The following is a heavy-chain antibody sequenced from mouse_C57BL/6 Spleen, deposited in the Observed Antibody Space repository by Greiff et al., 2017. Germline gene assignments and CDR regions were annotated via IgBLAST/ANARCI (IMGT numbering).Heavy chain of an antibody. D-gene: IGHD1-2*01. Sequence: QVQLQQSGAELVKPGASVKLSCKASGYTFTSYCMHWVKQRPGQGLEWIGMIHPNSGDTNYNEKFKGKATLTVDKSSSTAYMQLSRLTSEDSAVYYCARGGRQYYFDYWGQGTTLTVSS. CDR1: GYTFTSYC. V-gene: IGHV1-64*01. J-gene: IGHJ2*01. CDR3: ARGGRQYYFDY. CDR2: IHPNSGDT.